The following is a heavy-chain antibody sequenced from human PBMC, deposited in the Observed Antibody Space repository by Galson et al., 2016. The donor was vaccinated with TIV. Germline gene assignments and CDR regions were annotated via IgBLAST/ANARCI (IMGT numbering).Heavy chain of an antibody. CDR3: ARQGNDYRGWFDP. CDR1: GYSISSADY. Sequence: ETLSLTCTVSGYSISSADYWAWIRQPPERGLEWLGYISHSGSTSYNPSLKTRVSISLDTSRNHFSLNLTSVTAADTAVYFCARQGNDYRGWFDPWGQGMLVTVS. J-gene: IGHJ5*02. D-gene: IGHD4-11*01. CDR2: ISHSGST. V-gene: IGHV4-38-2*02.